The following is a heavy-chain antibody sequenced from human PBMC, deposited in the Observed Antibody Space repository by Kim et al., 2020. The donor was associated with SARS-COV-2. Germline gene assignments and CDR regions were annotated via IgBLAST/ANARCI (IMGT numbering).Heavy chain of an antibody. CDR2: IYYSGST. V-gene: IGHV4-59*13. Sequence: SETLSLTCTVSGGSISSYYWSWIRQPPGKGLEWIGYIYYSGSTNYNPSLKSRVTISVDTSKNQFSLKLSSVTAADTAVYYCAREGGLDYDILTGYYMRGGGNWFDPWGQGTLVTVSS. CDR1: GGSISSYY. CDR3: AREGGLDYDILTGYYMRGGGNWFDP. J-gene: IGHJ5*02. D-gene: IGHD3-9*01.